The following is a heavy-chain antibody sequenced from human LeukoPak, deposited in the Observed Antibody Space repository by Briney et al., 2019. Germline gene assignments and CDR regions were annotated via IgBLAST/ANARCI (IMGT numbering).Heavy chain of an antibody. J-gene: IGHJ4*02. Sequence: SETLPLTCVVSGYSISSGYYWGWIRQPPGKGLEWIGNVYQIGSTYYNPSLTSRVTISIDTSKNQFSLKLNSVTAADTAVYYCARGLSMVRGVTPDYWGQGTLVTVSS. V-gene: IGHV4-38-2*01. CDR3: ARGLSMVRGVTPDY. CDR2: VYQIGST. D-gene: IGHD3-10*01. CDR1: GYSISSGYY.